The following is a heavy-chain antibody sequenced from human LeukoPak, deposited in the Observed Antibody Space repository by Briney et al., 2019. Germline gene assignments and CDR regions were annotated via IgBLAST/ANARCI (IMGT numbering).Heavy chain of an antibody. CDR1: GFTFSSYA. D-gene: IGHD4-11*01. V-gene: IGHV3-23*01. J-gene: IGHJ4*02. CDR3: ARTVMTTVTRKSDY. CDR2: ISGSGGST. Sequence: GGSLRLSCAASGFTFSSYAMSWVRQAPGKGLEWVSAISGSGGSTYYADSVKGRFTISRDNSKNTLYLQMNSLRAEDTAVYYCARTVMTTVTRKSDYWGQGTLVTVSS.